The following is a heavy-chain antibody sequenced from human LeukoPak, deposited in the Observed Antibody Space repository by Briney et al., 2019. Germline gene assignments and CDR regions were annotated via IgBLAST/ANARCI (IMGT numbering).Heavy chain of an antibody. J-gene: IGHJ2*01. D-gene: IGHD3-22*01. Sequence: RSSETLSLTCTVSGDSFSSVTDYWAWIRQPPGKGLEWIASVDYSGGTYYNPSLESRVAISADMSKNQFSLKLSSVTAADTAVYYCAREVGQTYYYDSSGYGTRGIFDLWGRGTLVTVSS. CDR3: AREVGQTYYYDSSGYGTRGIFDL. V-gene: IGHV4-39*07. CDR1: GDSFSSVTDY. CDR2: VDYSGGT.